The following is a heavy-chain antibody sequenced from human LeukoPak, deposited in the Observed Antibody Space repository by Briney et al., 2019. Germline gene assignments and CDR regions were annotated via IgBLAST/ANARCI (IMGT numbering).Heavy chain of an antibody. CDR2: IYTSGST. D-gene: IGHD6-13*01. J-gene: IGHJ6*02. Sequence: KASETLSLTCTVSGGSISSGSYYWSWIRQPAGTGLEWIVRIYTSGSTNYNPSLKSRVTISVDTSKNQFSLKLSSVTAADTAVYYCAVSIAAAGTFAGDYYYYGMDVWGQGTTVTVSS. CDR1: GGSISSGSYY. V-gene: IGHV4-61*02. CDR3: AVSIAAAGTFAGDYYYYGMDV.